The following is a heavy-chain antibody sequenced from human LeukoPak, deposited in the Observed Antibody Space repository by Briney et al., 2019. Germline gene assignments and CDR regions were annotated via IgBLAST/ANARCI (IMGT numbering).Heavy chain of an antibody. CDR1: GFTLSSYA. Sequence: GGSLRLSCVASGFTLSSYAVSWVRQAPGKGLEWVSAISGSGGSTYYADSVKGRFTISRDNSKNTLYPQMNSLRAEDTAVYYCAKSGYSYAIDFDYWGQGTLVTVSS. D-gene: IGHD5-18*01. V-gene: IGHV3-23*01. J-gene: IGHJ4*02. CDR3: AKSGYSYAIDFDY. CDR2: ISGSGGST.